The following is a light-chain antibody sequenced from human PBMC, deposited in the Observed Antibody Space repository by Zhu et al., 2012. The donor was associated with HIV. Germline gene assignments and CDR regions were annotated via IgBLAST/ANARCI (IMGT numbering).Light chain of an antibody. V-gene: IGKV3-20*01. Sequence: EIVLTQSPGTLSLPPGETATLSCRTSQVVNSNYLAWYQQKPGQAPRPVIYGASTRAAGIPDRFSGSGSGTDFTLTISRLEPEDFAVYSCQQFGRSPPTFGQGTKVE. CDR1: QVVNSNY. CDR2: GAS. CDR3: QQFGRSPPT. J-gene: IGKJ1*01.